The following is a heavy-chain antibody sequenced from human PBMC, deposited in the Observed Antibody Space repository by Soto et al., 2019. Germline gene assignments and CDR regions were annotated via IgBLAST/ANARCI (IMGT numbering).Heavy chain of an antibody. J-gene: IGHJ4*02. D-gene: IGHD1-26*01. V-gene: IGHV4-59*08. CDR2: IYYSGTT. CDR3: ASLGGSYAVPHFDY. Sequence: WTWIRQPPGKVLEWMGYIYYSGTTTNYNPSLKSRVTLSVDTSKNQFSLKLSSVTAADTAVSSCASLGGSYAVPHFDYWGQVTLVTVSS.